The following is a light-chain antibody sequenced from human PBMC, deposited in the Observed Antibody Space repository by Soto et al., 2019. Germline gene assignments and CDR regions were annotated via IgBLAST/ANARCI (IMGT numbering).Light chain of an antibody. J-gene: IGKJ5*01. V-gene: IGKV3-15*01. CDR2: GAS. Sequence: EIVITQSPATLSVSPGERATPSWRASQSVSSNLAWYQQKPGQAPRLLIYGASTRASGIPARFSGSGSGSEFTLTISSLQSEDFAVYYCQQYNNWPPITFGQGTRLEIK. CDR1: QSVSSN. CDR3: QQYNNWPPIT.